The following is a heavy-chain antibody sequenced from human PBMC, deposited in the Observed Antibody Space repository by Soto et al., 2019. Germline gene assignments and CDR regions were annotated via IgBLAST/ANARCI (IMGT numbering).Heavy chain of an antibody. CDR2: ISAYNGNT. D-gene: IGHD1-1*01. V-gene: IGHV1-18*01. CDR3: ARYHANNHRTKLDQTRPIDY. Sequence: RASVKVSCKASGYTFTSYGISWVRQAPGQGLEWMGWISAYNGNTNYAQKLQGRVTMTTDTSTSTAYMELRSLRSDDTAVYYCARYHANNHRTKLDQTRPIDYWGQGTLVTVSS. CDR1: GYTFTSYG. J-gene: IGHJ4*02.